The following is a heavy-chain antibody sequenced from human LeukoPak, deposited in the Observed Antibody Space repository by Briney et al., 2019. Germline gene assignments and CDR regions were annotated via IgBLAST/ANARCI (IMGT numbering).Heavy chain of an antibody. CDR3: ARDRGIGGEFDY. D-gene: IGHD2-21*01. Sequence: GGSLRLSCAASGFTFSSYEMNWVRQAPGKGLEWVSYISSSGSTIYYADSVKGRFTISRDNAKNSLYLQMNSLRAEDTAVYYCARDRGIGGEFDYWGQGTLVTVSS. CDR1: GFTFSSYE. J-gene: IGHJ4*02. CDR2: ISSSGSTI. V-gene: IGHV3-48*03.